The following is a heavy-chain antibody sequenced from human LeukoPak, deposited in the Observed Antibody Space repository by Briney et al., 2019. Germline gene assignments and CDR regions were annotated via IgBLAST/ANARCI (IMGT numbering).Heavy chain of an antibody. CDR1: GFTFSSYS. V-gene: IGHV3-21*01. D-gene: IGHD3-10*01. Sequence: GGSLRLSCAASGFTFSSYSMNWVRQAPGKGLEWVSSISSSSSYIYYADSVKGRFTISRDNSKNTLYLQMNSLRAEDTAVYYCAKGAVVRGAFDYWGQGTLVTVSS. CDR3: AKGAVVRGAFDY. J-gene: IGHJ4*02. CDR2: ISSSSSYI.